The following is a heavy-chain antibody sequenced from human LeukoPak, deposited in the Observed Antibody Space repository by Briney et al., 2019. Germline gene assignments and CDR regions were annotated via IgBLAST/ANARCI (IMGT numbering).Heavy chain of an antibody. Sequence: SETLSLTCTVSGGSISSHYWSWIRQPPGKGLEWIGYIYYSGSTNYNPSLKSRVTISVDTSKNQFSLKLSSVTAADTAVYYCARDLVDARKEYSSPRGWLDPWGQGTLVTVSS. CDR2: IYYSGST. CDR3: ARDLVDARKEYSSPRGWLDP. CDR1: GGSISSHY. V-gene: IGHV4-59*11. J-gene: IGHJ5*02. D-gene: IGHD6-6*01.